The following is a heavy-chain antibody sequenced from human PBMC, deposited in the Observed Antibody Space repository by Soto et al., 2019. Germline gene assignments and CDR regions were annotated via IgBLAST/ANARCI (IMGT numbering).Heavy chain of an antibody. Sequence: EVQLLESGGGLVQPGGSLRLSCAASGFTFSSYAMSWVRQAPGKGLEWVSAISGSGGSTYYADSVKGRFTISRDNSKNTLYLQMNSLRAEDTAVYYCAKDRSTGHYDSSGYSRRTRDYWGQGTLVTVSS. CDR2: ISGSGGST. J-gene: IGHJ4*02. CDR1: GFTFSSYA. D-gene: IGHD3-22*01. CDR3: AKDRSTGHYDSSGYSRRTRDY. V-gene: IGHV3-23*01.